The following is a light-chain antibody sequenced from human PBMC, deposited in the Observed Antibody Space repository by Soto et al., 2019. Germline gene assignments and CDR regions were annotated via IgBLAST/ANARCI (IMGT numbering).Light chain of an antibody. J-gene: IGLJ2*01. CDR1: SSDVGGYNY. CDR3: TSYTSSSTRGV. Sequence: QLVLTQPASVSGSPGQSITISCTGTSSDVGGYNYVSWYQQHPGKAPKLMIYDVSSRPSGVSNRFSGSKSGNTASLTISGLQAEDEADYYCTSYTSSSTRGVFGGGTKLTVL. V-gene: IGLV2-14*03. CDR2: DVS.